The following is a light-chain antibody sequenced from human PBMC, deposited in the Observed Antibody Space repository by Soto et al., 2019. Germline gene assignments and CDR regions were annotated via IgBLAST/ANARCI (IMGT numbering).Light chain of an antibody. CDR1: QSVSSN. J-gene: IGKJ4*01. CDR3: QRYNNWPLT. CDR2: GAS. V-gene: IGKV3-15*01. Sequence: EIVIPQSPATPSVSPGERTTLACRATQSVSSNLAWYQQKPGQAPMLLIYGASTKATGIRDSLSGRGSGTESPLTILSLQAEDFAVYYVQRYNNWPLTFGGGTKVEIK.